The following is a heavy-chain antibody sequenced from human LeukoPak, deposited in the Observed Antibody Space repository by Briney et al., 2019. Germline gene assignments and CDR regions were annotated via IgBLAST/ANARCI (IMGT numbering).Heavy chain of an antibody. CDR1: GFTFSSYW. V-gene: IGHV3-7*01. CDR2: IKQDGSEK. D-gene: IGHD6-13*01. J-gene: IGHJ5*02. Sequence: GGSLRLSCAASGFTFSSYWMSWVRQAPGKGLEWVANIKQDGSEKYYVDSVKGRFTISRDNAKNSLYLQMNSPRAEDTAVYYCARGYSSSWYFNWFDPWGQGTLVTVSS. CDR3: ARGYSSSWYFNWFDP.